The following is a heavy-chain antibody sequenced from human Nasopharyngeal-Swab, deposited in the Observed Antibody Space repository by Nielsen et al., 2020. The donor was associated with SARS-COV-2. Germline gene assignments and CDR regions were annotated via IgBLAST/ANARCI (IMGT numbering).Heavy chain of an antibody. J-gene: IGHJ3*02. D-gene: IGHD3-16*01. CDR2: ISYDGSDK. V-gene: IGHV3-30*18. CDR1: GFTFSFFG. Sequence: LKISCAASGFTFSFFGMHWVRQAPGKGLEWVATISYDGSDKRYVDSVKGRFTVSRDNSKNTLYVQMDSLRAEDTAVYYCAKDRLLLTLNAFDIWGQGTMVTVSS. CDR3: AKDRLLLTLNAFDI.